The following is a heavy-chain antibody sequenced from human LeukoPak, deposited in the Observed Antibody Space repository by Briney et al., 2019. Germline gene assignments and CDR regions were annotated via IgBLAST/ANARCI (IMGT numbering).Heavy chain of an antibody. CDR1: GYTFTGYF. D-gene: IGHD3-3*02. CDR2: INPNSGDT. CDR3: ARDKAARTSFEWLFSPWFDP. J-gene: IGHJ5*02. V-gene: IGHV1-2*02. Sequence: ASVKVSCKTSGYTFTGYFLHWVRQAPGQGLEWLGWINPNSGDTKYAQKFQGSVTMTRDTPIRTAYMELSRLRSDDADVYSCARDKAARTSFEWLFSPWFDPWGQGTLVTVSS.